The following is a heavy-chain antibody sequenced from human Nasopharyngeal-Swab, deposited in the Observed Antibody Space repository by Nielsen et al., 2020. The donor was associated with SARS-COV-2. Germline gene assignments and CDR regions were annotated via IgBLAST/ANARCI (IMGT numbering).Heavy chain of an antibody. V-gene: IGHV6-1*01. J-gene: IGHJ5*01. D-gene: IGHD1-14*01. CDR3: ARYKQGFDP. Sequence: IRQSPSRGLEWLGRTYYSGKRYNDYAVSVKSRITINPDTSKNQFSLQLNSVTHEATAVYYCARYKQGFDPWGQGTLVTVSS. CDR2: TYYSGKRYN.